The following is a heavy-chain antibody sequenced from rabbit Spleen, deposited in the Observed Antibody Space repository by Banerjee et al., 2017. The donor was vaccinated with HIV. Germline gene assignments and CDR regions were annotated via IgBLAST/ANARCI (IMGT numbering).Heavy chain of an antibody. J-gene: IGHJ4*01. CDR1: GFSLSSGYY. CDR3: ARDLVTAIGWNFAL. D-gene: IGHD7-1*01. V-gene: IGHV1S45*01. Sequence: QEQLVESGGGLVKPGASLTLTCKASGFSLSSGYYMCWVRQAPGKGLEWIGCIGTGSENTWYASWAKGRITISKASSTTVTLQMTSLTAADTATYFCARDLVTAIGWNFALWGPGTLVTVS. CDR2: IGTGSENT.